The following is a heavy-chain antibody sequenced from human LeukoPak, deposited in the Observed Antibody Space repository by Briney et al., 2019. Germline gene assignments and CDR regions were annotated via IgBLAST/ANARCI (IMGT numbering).Heavy chain of an antibody. CDR1: GGSFSGYY. CDR2: INHSGST. J-gene: IGHJ5*02. Sequence: PSETLSLTCAVYGGSFSGYYWSWIRHPPGKGLEWIGEINHSGSTNYNPSLKSRVTISVDTSKNQFSLKLSSVTAADTAVYYCARGSGEAWFDPWGQGTLVTVSS. D-gene: IGHD6-19*01. V-gene: IGHV4-34*01. CDR3: ARGSGEAWFDP.